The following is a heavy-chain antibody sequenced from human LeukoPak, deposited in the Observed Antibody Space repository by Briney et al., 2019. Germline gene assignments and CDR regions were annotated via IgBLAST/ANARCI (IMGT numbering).Heavy chain of an antibody. V-gene: IGHV1-69*06. CDR1: GGTFSSYA. D-gene: IGHD2-2*01. J-gene: IGHJ4*02. Sequence: ASMKVSCKASGGTFSSYAISWVRQAPGQGLEWMGGIIPIFGTANYAQKFQGRVTITADKSTSTAYMELSSLRSEDTAVYYCAREPYCSSTSCPFDYWGQGTLVTVSS. CDR2: IIPIFGTA. CDR3: AREPYCSSTSCPFDY.